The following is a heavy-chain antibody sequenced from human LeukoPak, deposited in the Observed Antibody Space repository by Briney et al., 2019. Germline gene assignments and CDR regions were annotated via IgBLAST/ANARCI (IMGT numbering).Heavy chain of an antibody. Sequence: ASVKVSCKASGYTFTSYGISWVRQAPGQGLEWMGWISAYNGNTNYAQKLQGRVTMTTDTSTSTAYMELRSLRSEDTAVYYCARVLYYDFWSGYYYFDYWGQGTLVTVSS. CDR3: ARVLYYDFWSGYYYFDY. J-gene: IGHJ4*02. V-gene: IGHV1-18*01. D-gene: IGHD3-3*01. CDR2: ISAYNGNT. CDR1: GYTFTSYG.